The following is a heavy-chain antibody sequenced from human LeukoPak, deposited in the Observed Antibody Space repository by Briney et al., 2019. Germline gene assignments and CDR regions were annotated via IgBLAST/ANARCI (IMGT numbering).Heavy chain of an antibody. CDR1: GFTFSSYE. V-gene: IGHV3-48*03. CDR3: AKRSNSGWNLDY. J-gene: IGHJ4*02. D-gene: IGHD6-19*01. CDR2: ISSSGSTI. Sequence: GGSLRLSCAASGFTFSSYEMNWVRQAPGKGLGWVSYISSSGSTIYYADSVKGRFTISRDNAKNSLYLQMNSLRAEDTALYYCAKRSNSGWNLDYWGQGTLVTVSS.